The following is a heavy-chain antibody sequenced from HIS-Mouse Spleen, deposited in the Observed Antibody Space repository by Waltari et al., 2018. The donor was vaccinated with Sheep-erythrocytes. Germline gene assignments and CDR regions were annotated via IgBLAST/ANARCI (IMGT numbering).Heavy chain of an antibody. D-gene: IGHD1-26*01. J-gene: IGHJ4*02. V-gene: IGHV3-21*01. CDR3: ARVASGATFDY. CDR2: ISSSYI. CDR1: GFTFSSYS. Sequence: EVQLVESGGGLVKPGGSLRLSCAASGFTFSSYSMNWVRQAPGKGLEWVSSISSSYIYYADSVKGRFTISRDNAKNSLYLQMNSLRAEDTAVYYCARVASGATFDYWGQGTLVTVSS.